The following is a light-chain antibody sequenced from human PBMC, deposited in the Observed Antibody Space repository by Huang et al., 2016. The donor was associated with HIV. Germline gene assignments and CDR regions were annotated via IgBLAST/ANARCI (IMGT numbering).Light chain of an antibody. J-gene: IGKJ1*01. Sequence: EIVLTQSPATLSVSPGASATLSCRASQTVSDHLAWFQQRPGQPPRLLIYGGSTRASGTPARFSGSGSGTVFGLVINNLQPEDFAVYYCQQYNTWPRTCGQGTRVEIQ. CDR3: QQYNTWPRT. V-gene: IGKV3-15*01. CDR1: QTVSDH. CDR2: GGS.